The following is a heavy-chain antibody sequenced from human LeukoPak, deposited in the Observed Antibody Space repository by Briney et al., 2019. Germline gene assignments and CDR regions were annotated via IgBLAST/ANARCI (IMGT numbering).Heavy chain of an antibody. Sequence: GGSLRLSCAASGFTFSNAWMSWVRQAPGKGLEWVGRIKSKTDGGTTDYAAPVKGRFTISGDDSKNTLYLQVNSLKTEDTAVYYCTTDGSWEDSTDAFDIWGQGTMVTVSS. V-gene: IGHV3-15*01. J-gene: IGHJ3*02. D-gene: IGHD6-13*01. CDR1: GFTFSNAW. CDR2: IKSKTDGGTT. CDR3: TTDGSWEDSTDAFDI.